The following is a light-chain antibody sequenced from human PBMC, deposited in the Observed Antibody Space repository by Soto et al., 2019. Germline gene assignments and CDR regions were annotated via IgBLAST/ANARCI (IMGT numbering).Light chain of an antibody. V-gene: IGKV3-15*01. CDR3: QHYNNWPFT. Sequence: EIVMTQSPATLSVSPGERATLSCRASQSVSSNLAWYQQKPGQAPRLLISGASTRATGIPARFSGSGSGTEFTLTISSLQSEDFAVYYCQHYNNWPFTFGPGTKLDIK. J-gene: IGKJ3*01. CDR2: GAS. CDR1: QSVSSN.